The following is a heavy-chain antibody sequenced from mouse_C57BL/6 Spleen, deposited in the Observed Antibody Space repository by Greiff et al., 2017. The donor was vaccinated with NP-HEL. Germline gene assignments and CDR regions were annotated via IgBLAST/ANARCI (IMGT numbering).Heavy chain of an antibody. Sequence: VQLQQSGAELVRPGASVTLSCKASGYTFTDYEMHWVKQTPVHGLEWIGAIDPETGGTAYNQKFKGKAILTADKSSSTAYMELRSLTSEDSAVYYVTRGGKYHGSSAWFAYWGQGTLGTVSA. CDR1: GYTFTDYE. J-gene: IGHJ3*01. V-gene: IGHV1-15*01. CDR2: IDPETGGT. CDR3: TRGGKYHGSSAWFAY. D-gene: IGHD1-1*01.